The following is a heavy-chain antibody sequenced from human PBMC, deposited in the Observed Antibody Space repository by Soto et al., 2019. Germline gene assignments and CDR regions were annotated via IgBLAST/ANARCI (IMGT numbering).Heavy chain of an antibody. CDR1: GGTFSSYA. CDR2: IIPIFGTA. Sequence: SVKVFCKASGGTFSSYAISWVRQAPGQGLEWMGGIIPIFGTANYAQKFQGRVTITADKSTSTAYMELSSLRSEDTAVYYCARASGPDWYFDLWGRGTLVTVSS. J-gene: IGHJ2*01. V-gene: IGHV1-69*06. D-gene: IGHD5-12*01. CDR3: ARASGPDWYFDL.